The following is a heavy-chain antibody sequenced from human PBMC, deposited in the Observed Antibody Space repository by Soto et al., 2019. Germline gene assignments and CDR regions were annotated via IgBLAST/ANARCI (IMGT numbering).Heavy chain of an antibody. CDR2: IYWDDDK. CDR3: APTLDYYDSSGYYP. D-gene: IGHD3-22*01. CDR1: GFSLSTSGVV. Sequence: QITLKESGPTLVKPTQTLTLTCTFSGFSLSTSGVVVGWIRQPPGKALEWLALIYWDDDKRYSPSLKSRLTITKDTSKNQVVLTMTNMDPVDTATYYCAPTLDYYDSSGYYPWGQGTLVTVSS. J-gene: IGHJ5*02. V-gene: IGHV2-5*02.